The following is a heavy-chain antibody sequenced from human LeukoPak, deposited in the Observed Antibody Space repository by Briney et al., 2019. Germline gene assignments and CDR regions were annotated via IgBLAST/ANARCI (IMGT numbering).Heavy chain of an antibody. J-gene: IGHJ3*02. V-gene: IGHV7-4-1*02. CDR3: ARKNVFDAFDI. CDR2: IHTSTGNP. Sequence: ASVKVSCKASGYSFTNFAMNWVRQAPGQGLEWMGWIHTSTGNPTYAQDFTGRFVFSLDTSVSTAYLQISSVKTKDTAVYYCARKNVFDAFDIWGQGTMVTVSS. CDR1: GYSFTNFA. D-gene: IGHD2/OR15-2a*01.